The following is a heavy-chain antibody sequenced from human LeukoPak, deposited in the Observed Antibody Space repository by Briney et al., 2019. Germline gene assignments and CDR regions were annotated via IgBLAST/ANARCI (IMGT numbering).Heavy chain of an antibody. CDR1: GYTFTGYY. V-gene: IGHV1-2*06. Sequence: GASVKVSCKASGYTFTGYYMHWVRQAPGQGLEWMGRINPSNSGTNYAQKFQGRVTMTRDASISTAYMELSRLRSDDTAVYYCATEDGLNWGQGTLVTVSS. CDR3: ATEDGLN. D-gene: IGHD4/OR15-4a*01. CDR2: INPSNSGT. J-gene: IGHJ4*02.